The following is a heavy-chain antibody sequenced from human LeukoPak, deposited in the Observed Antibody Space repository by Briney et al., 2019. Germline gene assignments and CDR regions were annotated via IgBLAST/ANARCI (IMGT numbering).Heavy chain of an antibody. Sequence: SETLSLTCAVYGGSFSGYYWSWIRQPPGKGLEWIGEINHSGSTSYNPSLKSRVTISVDTSKNQFSLKLSSVTAADTAVYYCASKPATYYYDSSGFWFDAWGQGTLVTVSS. D-gene: IGHD3-22*01. CDR1: GGSFSGYY. CDR3: ASKPATYYYDSSGFWFDA. J-gene: IGHJ5*02. CDR2: INHSGST. V-gene: IGHV4-34*01.